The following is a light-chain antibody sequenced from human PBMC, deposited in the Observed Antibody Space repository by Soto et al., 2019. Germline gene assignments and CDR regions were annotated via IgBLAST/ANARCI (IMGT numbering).Light chain of an antibody. CDR2: EVS. CDR3: NSYAGSNTMV. Sequence: QSALTQPPSASGSPGQSVTISCTGSSSDVGGHNFVSWYQQHLGKAPKLIIYEVSKRPAGVPDRFSGSKSGNTASLTVSGLQAEDEADYHCNSYAGSNTMVFGGGTKLTVL. J-gene: IGLJ2*01. V-gene: IGLV2-8*01. CDR1: SSDVGGHNF.